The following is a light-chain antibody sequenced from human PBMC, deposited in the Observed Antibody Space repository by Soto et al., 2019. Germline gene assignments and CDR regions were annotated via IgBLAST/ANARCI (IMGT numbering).Light chain of an antibody. CDR1: NIATKG. J-gene: IGLJ2*01. CDR2: DGG. V-gene: IGLV3-21*02. CDR3: QVWDSNSDHPV. Sequence: SYELTQPPSVSVAPGQTARIPCGGNNIATKGVHWYQQKAGQAPVLVVYDGGDRPSGIPERISGSNSGNTATLIFSRVEAGDEADYYCQVWDSNSDHPVFGGGTKLTVL.